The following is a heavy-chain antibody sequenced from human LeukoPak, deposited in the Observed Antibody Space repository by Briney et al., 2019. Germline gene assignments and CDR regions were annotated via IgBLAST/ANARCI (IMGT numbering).Heavy chain of an antibody. CDR1: GFTFSSYA. V-gene: IGHV3-23*01. J-gene: IGHJ4*02. Sequence: GASLRLSCAASGFTFSSYAMSWVRQAPGKGLEWVSAISGSGGSTYYADSVKGRFTISRDNSKNTLYLQMNSLRAEDTAVYYCAKDKAVEMATMFYYWGQGTLVTVSS. CDR2: ISGSGGST. D-gene: IGHD5-24*01. CDR3: AKDKAVEMATMFYY.